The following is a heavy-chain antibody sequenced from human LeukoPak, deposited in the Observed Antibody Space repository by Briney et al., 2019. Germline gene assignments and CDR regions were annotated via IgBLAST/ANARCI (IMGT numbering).Heavy chain of an antibody. Sequence: GGSLRLSCAASGFTFTNYWMHWVRQIPGKGLVWVSHINNDGTNTFYADSARGRFTISRDNVRNTVYLQMNSLRAEDTALYYCARDGSYDYWGQGTLVIVSS. J-gene: IGHJ4*02. CDR2: INNDGTNT. V-gene: IGHV3-74*01. CDR3: ARDGSYDY. CDR1: GFTFTNYW.